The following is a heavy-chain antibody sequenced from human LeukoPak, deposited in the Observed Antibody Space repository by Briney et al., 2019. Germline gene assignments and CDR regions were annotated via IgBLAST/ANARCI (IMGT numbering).Heavy chain of an antibody. D-gene: IGHD1-1*01. J-gene: IGHJ4*02. CDR1: GYTFSTYV. CDR3: ARDLSSGGWTLEFDY. CDR2: ISAHSGDT. Sequence: ASVKVSCKTSGYTFSTYVITWVRRAPGQGFQWMGWISAHSGDTKYAENFQGRISLTTDTSATTAYMELRSLTSDDTAVYYCARDLSSGGWTLEFDYWGQGSLVTVAS. V-gene: IGHV1-18*01.